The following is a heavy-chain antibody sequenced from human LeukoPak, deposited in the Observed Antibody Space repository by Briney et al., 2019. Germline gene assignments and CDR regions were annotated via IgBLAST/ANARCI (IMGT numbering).Heavy chain of an antibody. CDR1: GFTFSSYG. CDR2: IWYDGSNK. CDR3: ARGGDTAMVTYYFDY. V-gene: IGHV3-33*01. Sequence: TGGSLRLSCAASGFTFSSYGMHWVRQAPGKGLEWVAVIWYDGSNKYYADSVKGRFTISRDNSKNTLYLQMNSPRAEDTAVYYCARGGDTAMVTYYFDYWGQGTLVTVSS. J-gene: IGHJ4*02. D-gene: IGHD5-18*01.